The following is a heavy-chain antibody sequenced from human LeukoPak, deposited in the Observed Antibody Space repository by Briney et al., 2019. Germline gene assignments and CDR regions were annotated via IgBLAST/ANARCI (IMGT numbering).Heavy chain of an antibody. CDR3: ARENGRVLYYYYGMDV. CDR1: GFTFSSYW. V-gene: IGHV3-7*01. Sequence: GGSLRLSCAASGFTFSSYWMSWVRQAPGKGLEWVANIKQDGSEKYYVDSVKGRFTISRDNAKNSLYLQMNSLRAEDTAVYYCARENGRVLYYYYGMDVWGQGTTVTVSS. CDR2: IKQDGSEK. J-gene: IGHJ6*02. D-gene: IGHD1-26*01.